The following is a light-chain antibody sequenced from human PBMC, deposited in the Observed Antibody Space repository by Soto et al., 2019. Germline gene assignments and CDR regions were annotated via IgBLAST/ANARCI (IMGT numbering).Light chain of an antibody. CDR2: TAS. CDR1: QGISNY. V-gene: IGKV1-27*01. Sequence: DIQMTQSPSSLSASVGDRVTITCRASQGISNYLAWYQQKPGKVPKLLIYTASTLHSGGPSRFTGSGSGTEFTLTISDLQLEDVATYYCQKCDRAPFTFGPGTKVEIE. CDR3: QKCDRAPFT. J-gene: IGKJ3*01.